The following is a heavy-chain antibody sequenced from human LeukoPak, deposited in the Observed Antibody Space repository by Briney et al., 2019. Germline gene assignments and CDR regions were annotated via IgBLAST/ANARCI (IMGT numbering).Heavy chain of an antibody. CDR3: ARGHSGRYFDWLLRSLFDY. Sequence: GGSLRLSCAASGFTFSDYYMSWIRQAPGKGLEWVSYISSSGSTIYYADSVKGRFTISRNNAKNSLYLQMNSLRAEDTAVYYCARGHSGRYFDWLLRSLFDYWGQGTLVTVSS. CDR1: GFTFSDYY. J-gene: IGHJ4*02. CDR2: ISSSGSTI. V-gene: IGHV3-11*01. D-gene: IGHD3-9*01.